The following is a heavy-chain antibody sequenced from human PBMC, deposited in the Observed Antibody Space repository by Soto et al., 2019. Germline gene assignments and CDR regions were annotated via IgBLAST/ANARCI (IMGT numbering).Heavy chain of an antibody. Sequence: PGGSLRLSCAASGFTFSSYAMSWVRQAPGKGLEWVSAISGSGGSTYYADSVKGRFTISRDNSKNTLYLQMNSLRAEDTAVYYCARAHGVVPAAMTLMAYFDYWGQGTLVTVSS. CDR3: ARAHGVVPAAMTLMAYFDY. J-gene: IGHJ4*02. V-gene: IGHV3-23*01. CDR2: ISGSGGST. D-gene: IGHD2-2*01. CDR1: GFTFSSYA.